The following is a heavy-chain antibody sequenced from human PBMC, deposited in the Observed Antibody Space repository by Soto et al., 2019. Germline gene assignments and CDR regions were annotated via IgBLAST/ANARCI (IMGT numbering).Heavy chain of an antibody. J-gene: IGHJ6*02. CDR2: ISSSSSYI. CDR3: ARELYYYGSGSYAGTYYYYGMDV. D-gene: IGHD3-10*01. V-gene: IGHV3-21*01. CDR1: GFTFSSYS. Sequence: LRLSCAASGFTFSSYSMNWVRQAPGKGLEWVSSISSSSSYIYYADSVKGRFTISRDNAKNSLYLQMNSLRAEDTAVYYCARELYYYGSGSYAGTYYYYGMDVWGQGTTVTVSS.